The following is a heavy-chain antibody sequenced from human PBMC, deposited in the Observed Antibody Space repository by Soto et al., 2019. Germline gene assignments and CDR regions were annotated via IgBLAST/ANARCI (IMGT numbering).Heavy chain of an antibody. J-gene: IGHJ5*02. D-gene: IGHD2-2*01. Sequence: VQLVESGGGLVKPGGSLRLSCAASGFTFSSYSMNWVRQAPGKGLEWVSSISSSSSYIYYADSVKGRFTISRDNAKNSLYLQMNSLRAEDTAVYYCARGTVVPAAISWFDPWGQGTLVTVSS. CDR1: GFTFSSYS. V-gene: IGHV3-21*01. CDR3: ARGTVVPAAISWFDP. CDR2: ISSSSSYI.